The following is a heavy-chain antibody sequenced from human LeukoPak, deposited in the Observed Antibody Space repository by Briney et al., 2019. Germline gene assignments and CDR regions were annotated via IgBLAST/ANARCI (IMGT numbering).Heavy chain of an antibody. J-gene: IGHJ4*02. CDR2: INSDGSST. CDR1: GFTFSSYW. Sequence: GGSLRLSCAASGFTFSSYWVHWVRQAPGKGLVWVSRINSDGSSTSYADSVKGRFTISRDNAKNTLYLQMNSLRAEDTAVYYCARVLDGVGATRSFDYWGQGTLVTVSS. CDR3: ARVLDGVGATRSFDY. D-gene: IGHD1-26*01. V-gene: IGHV3-74*01.